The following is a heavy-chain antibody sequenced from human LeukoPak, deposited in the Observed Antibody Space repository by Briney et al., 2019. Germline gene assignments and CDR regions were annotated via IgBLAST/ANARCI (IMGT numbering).Heavy chain of an antibody. CDR3: ARGPGTWYYY. V-gene: IGHV4-31*03. J-gene: IGHJ4*02. Sequence: SQTLSLTCTVSGGSISNCDYYWSWIPQHPGRGLVWIGYIYYSESTYYNPSLKTRVTISADTSKNQFSLKLSSVTAADSALYYCARGPGTWYYYWGQGTLVTVSS. CDR2: IYYSEST. CDR1: GGSISNCDYY. D-gene: IGHD6-13*01.